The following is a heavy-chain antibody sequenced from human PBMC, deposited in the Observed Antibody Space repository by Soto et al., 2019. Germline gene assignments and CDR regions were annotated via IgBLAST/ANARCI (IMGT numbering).Heavy chain of an antibody. CDR1: VGTFSIYA. CDR2: IIPIFGTA. J-gene: IGHJ3*02. CDR3: ARDPPPLAYCGGDCPDAFDI. V-gene: IGHV1-69*13. D-gene: IGHD2-21*02. Sequence: SVKLSCKASVGTFSIYAISRVRQAPGQGLEWMGGIIPIFGTANYAQKFQGRVTITADESTSTAYMELSSLRSEDTAVYYCARDPPPLAYCGGDCPDAFDIWGQGTMVTVSS.